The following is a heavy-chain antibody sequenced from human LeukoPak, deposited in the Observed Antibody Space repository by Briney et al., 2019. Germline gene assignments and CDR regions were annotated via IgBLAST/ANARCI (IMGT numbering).Heavy chain of an antibody. Sequence: PGGSLRLSCAASGFTFSSYSMNWVRQAPGKGLEWVSSISSSSSYIYYADSVKGRFTISRDNAKNSLYLQMNSLRAEDTAVYYCAKDGSRIAARPEGYFGYWGQGTLVTVSS. D-gene: IGHD6-6*01. V-gene: IGHV3-21*01. J-gene: IGHJ4*02. CDR1: GFTFSSYS. CDR2: ISSSSSYI. CDR3: AKDGSRIAARPEGYFGY.